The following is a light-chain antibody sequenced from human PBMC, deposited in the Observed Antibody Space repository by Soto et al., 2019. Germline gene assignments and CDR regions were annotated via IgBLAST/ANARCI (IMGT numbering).Light chain of an antibody. CDR1: QSLLYSNGYNY. CDR3: VQALQTPYT. V-gene: IGKV2-28*01. J-gene: IGKJ2*01. Sequence: DIVMTQSPLSLPVTPGEPASISCRSSQSLLYSNGYNYWDWYLQKPVQSPQLLIYLGSSRAAGVPDRISGSGSGTDFTLKISRVEAEDVGVYYCVQALQTPYTFGQGTKLEI. CDR2: LGS.